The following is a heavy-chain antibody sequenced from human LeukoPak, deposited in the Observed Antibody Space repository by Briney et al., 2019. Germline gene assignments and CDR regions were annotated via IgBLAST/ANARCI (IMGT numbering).Heavy chain of an antibody. CDR1: GFTFSSYS. Sequence: GGSLRLSCAASGFTFSSYSMNWVRQAPGKGLEWVSSISSSSSYIYYADSVKGRFTISRDDPHNTLYLQMNSLRAEDTAVYYCASDYGSGSYYSLDAFDIWGQGTMVTVSS. CDR2: ISSSSSYI. CDR3: ASDYGSGSYYSLDAFDI. J-gene: IGHJ3*02. D-gene: IGHD3-10*01. V-gene: IGHV3-21*04.